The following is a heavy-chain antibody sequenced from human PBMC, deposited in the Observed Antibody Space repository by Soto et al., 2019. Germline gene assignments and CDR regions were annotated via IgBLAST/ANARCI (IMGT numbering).Heavy chain of an antibody. CDR2: ITPFNGDT. J-gene: IGHJ3*02. CDR1: GYTFSSNS. Sequence: GASVKVSCKASGYTFSSNSIHWVRQAPGQGLEWMGWITPFNGDTSYAQKFQGRVTMATDTSTSTVFMELRSLRFDDTAVYYCARDLYYSSGRYFDHDAFDIWGQGTVVTVSS. D-gene: IGHD6-19*01. CDR3: ARDLYYSSGRYFDHDAFDI. V-gene: IGHV1-18*04.